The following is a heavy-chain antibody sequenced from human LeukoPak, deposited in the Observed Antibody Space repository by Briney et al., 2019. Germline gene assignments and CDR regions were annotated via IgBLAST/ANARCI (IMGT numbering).Heavy chain of an antibody. J-gene: IGHJ4*02. CDR1: GFTLSTFN. CDR3: ASAQLRLGELADY. D-gene: IGHD3-16*01. CDR2: ISSSGSYI. V-gene: IGHV3-21*01. Sequence: GGSLRLSCAASGFTLSTFNMPWVPQAPGKGLEWVSSISSSGSYIYYVDSVKGRFTISRDNAKTSLFLQMNSLRAEDTAVYYCASAQLRLGELADYWGQGTLVTVSS.